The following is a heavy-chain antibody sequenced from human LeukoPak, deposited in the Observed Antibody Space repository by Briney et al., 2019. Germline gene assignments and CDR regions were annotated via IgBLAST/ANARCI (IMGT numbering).Heavy chain of an antibody. CDR2: ISYDGSNK. Sequence: PGGSLRLSCAASGFTFSSYGMHWVRQAPGKGLEWVAVISYDGSNKYYADSVKGRFTISRDNSKNTLYLQMNSLRAEDTAVYYCAKTLPNDYDYIWGSYAQALDYWGQGTLATVSS. CDR3: AKTLPNDYDYIWGSYAQALDY. J-gene: IGHJ4*02. D-gene: IGHD3-16*01. V-gene: IGHV3-30*18. CDR1: GFTFSSYG.